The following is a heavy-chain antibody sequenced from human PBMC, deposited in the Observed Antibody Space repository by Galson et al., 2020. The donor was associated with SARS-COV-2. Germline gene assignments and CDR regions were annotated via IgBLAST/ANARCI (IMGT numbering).Heavy chain of an antibody. V-gene: IGHV1-69*13. CDR1: GGTFSSYA. CDR2: IIPIFGTA. CDR3: AREGYYDSNIYFDY. D-gene: IGHD3-22*01. J-gene: IGHJ4*02. Sequence: GASVKVSCKASGGTFSSYAISWVRQAPGQGLEWMGGIIPIFGTANYAQKFQGRVTITADESTSTAYMELSSLRSEDTAVYYCAREGYYDSNIYFDYWGQGTLVTVSS.